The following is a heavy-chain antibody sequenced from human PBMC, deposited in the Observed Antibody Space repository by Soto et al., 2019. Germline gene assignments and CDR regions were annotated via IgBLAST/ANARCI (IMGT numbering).Heavy chain of an antibody. Sequence: VGCLRLSCAASGFTFSNAGVNWVSQAPGKGLEWVGRIKSKTDGGTTDYAAPVKGRFTISRDDSKNTLYLQMNSLKTEDTAVYYCTTGEWEPVGFDYWGQGTLVTVSS. D-gene: IGHD1-26*01. CDR3: TTGEWEPVGFDY. V-gene: IGHV3-15*07. J-gene: IGHJ4*02. CDR1: GFTFSNAG. CDR2: IKSKTDGGTT.